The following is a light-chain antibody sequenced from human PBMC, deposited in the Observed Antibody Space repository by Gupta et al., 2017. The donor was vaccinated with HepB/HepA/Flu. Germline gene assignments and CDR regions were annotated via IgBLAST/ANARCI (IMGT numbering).Light chain of an antibody. CDR2: SNN. CDR1: TSDIGDKT. V-gene: IGLV1-44*01. CDR3: AAWHGSMIGWV. J-gene: IGLJ3*02. Sequence: QSALIQPPSASGTPGQRVTISCSGRTSDIGDKTVNWYPQLPGPAPKLLIYSNNRRPSGVPARFSGSKSGTSASLAISGLQAEDEATYYCAAWHGSMIGWVFGGGTDLTVL.